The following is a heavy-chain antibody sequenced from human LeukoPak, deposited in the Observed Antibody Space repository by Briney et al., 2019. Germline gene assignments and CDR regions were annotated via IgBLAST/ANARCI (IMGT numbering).Heavy chain of an antibody. CDR3: ARDDWNYKSTIHSYYYGMDV. D-gene: IGHD1-7*01. J-gene: IGHJ6*02. CDR1: GYTFTSYA. Sequence: ASVKVSCKASGYTFTSYAMHWVRQAPGQRLEWMGWINAGNGNTRYSQKLQGRVTITRDTSANTVYMELSSLRSGDTAVYYCARDDWNYKSTIHSYYYGMDVWGQGTTVTVSS. V-gene: IGHV1-3*01. CDR2: INAGNGNT.